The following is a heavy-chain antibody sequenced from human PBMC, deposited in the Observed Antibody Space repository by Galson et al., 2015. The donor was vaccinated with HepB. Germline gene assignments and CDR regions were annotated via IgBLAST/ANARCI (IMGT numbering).Heavy chain of an antibody. CDR2: THYRSKWYN. J-gene: IGHJ4*02. V-gene: IGHV6-1*01. CDR1: GDSVSSNSVA. CDR3: ARDRSSSWYKYYFDY. Sequence: CAISGDSVSSNSVAWHWIRQSPSRGLEWLGRTHYRSKWYNDYAVSVKSRITINPDTSKNQFSLQLNSVTPEDTAVYYCARDRSSSWYKYYFDYWGQGTLVTVSS. D-gene: IGHD6-13*01.